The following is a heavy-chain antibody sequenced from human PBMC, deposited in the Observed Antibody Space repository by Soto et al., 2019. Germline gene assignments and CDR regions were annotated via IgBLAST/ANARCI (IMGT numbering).Heavy chain of an antibody. CDR1: GYTFTSYG. J-gene: IGHJ6*02. Sequence: QVQLVQSGAEVKKPGASVKVSCKASGYTFTSYGISWVRHAPGQRLAWMGWISAYNGNTNYAQTLQGRVTMTTGTTTSTAYMELRSLRSDDTAVYYCARDGGDWLLQHYYCCGMDVWGQGTTVNVSS. V-gene: IGHV1-18*01. D-gene: IGHD3-9*01. CDR3: ARDGGDWLLQHYYCCGMDV. CDR2: ISAYNGNT.